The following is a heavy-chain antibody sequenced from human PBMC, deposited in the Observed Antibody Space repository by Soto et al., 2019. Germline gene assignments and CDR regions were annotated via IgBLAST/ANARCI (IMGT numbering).Heavy chain of an antibody. CDR1: GLTFGSYG. D-gene: IGHD3-16*02. J-gene: IGHJ4*02. V-gene: IGHV3-30*18. Sequence: PGGSLKLSGASAGLTFGSYGIHWVRQAPGKGLERVAIVSYDGSNKYYADSVKGRFTISRDNSRNTLYLQMNSLRAEDTAVYYCAKALGELSPESYDYWGQGT. CDR2: VSYDGSNK. CDR3: AKALGELSPESYDY.